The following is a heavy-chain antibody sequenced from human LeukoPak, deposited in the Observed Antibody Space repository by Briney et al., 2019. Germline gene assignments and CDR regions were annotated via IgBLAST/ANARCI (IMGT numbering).Heavy chain of an antibody. CDR1: GFTSSSYA. CDR3: TKSVMGYCSSTSCYFDY. V-gene: IGHV3-23*01. CDR2: ISGSGAGT. Sequence: QPGGSLRLSCAASGFTSSSYAMSWVRQAPGRGLEWVSIISGSGAGTYNADSVKGRFTISRDNSENTLYLQMDSLGGEDTAVYYCTKSVMGYCSSTSCYFDYWGQGTLVTVSS. J-gene: IGHJ4*02. D-gene: IGHD2-2*01.